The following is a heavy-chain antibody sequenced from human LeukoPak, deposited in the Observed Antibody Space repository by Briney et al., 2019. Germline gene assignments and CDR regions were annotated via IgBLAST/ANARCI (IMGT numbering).Heavy chain of an antibody. V-gene: IGHV5-51*01. Sequence: GESLKISCKGSGYSFTTYWIGWVRQMPGKGLEWMGIIYPGDSDTRYSPSFQGQVTMSADKSISTAYLQWSSLKASDTAMYYCSRGRSGYSSGFDYWGQGTLVTVSS. CDR3: SRGRSGYSSGFDY. CDR2: IYPGDSDT. CDR1: GYSFTTYW. J-gene: IGHJ4*02. D-gene: IGHD6-19*01.